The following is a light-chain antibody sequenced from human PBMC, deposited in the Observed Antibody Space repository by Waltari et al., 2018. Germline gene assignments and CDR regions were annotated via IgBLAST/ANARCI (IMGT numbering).Light chain of an antibody. CDR2: AAS. Sequence: DIQMTQSPSSLSASVGDRVTITCRASQSISSQLNWYQQKAGKAPKLLIYAASSLQSGVPSRFSGSGSGTDFTLTISSLQPEDFATYYCQQSNSTPLTFGGGTKVEIK. CDR3: QQSNSTPLT. J-gene: IGKJ4*01. CDR1: QSISSQ. V-gene: IGKV1-39*01.